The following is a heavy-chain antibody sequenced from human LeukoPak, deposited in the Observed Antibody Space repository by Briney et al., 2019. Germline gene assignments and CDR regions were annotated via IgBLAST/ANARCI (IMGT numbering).Heavy chain of an antibody. CDR2: IYYSGRT. CDR1: GGSISSYY. CDR3: ATSTKTVRPDSWDS. J-gene: IGHJ4*02. D-gene: IGHD6-6*01. V-gene: IGHV4-59*12. Sequence: KPSETLSLTCSVSGGSISSYYWSWIRQPPGKGLEWIGYIYYSGRTNYNPSLKSRVTMTIDTSKKEVSLKLTSVTAADTSIYFCATSTKTVRPDSWDSWGQGTLVSVSS.